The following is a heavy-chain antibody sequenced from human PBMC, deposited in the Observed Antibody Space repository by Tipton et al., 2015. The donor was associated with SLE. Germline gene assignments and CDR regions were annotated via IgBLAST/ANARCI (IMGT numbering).Heavy chain of an antibody. CDR3: ARVAYSGYEGF. D-gene: IGHD5-12*01. V-gene: IGHV4-61*02. J-gene: IGHJ4*02. Sequence: LRLSCTVSDGGSISSGSYYWSWIRQPAGKGLEWIGRIYTSGSTNYNPSLKSRVTISVDTSKNQFSLKLNSVTAADTAVYYCARVAYSGYEGFWGQGTLVTVSS. CDR2: IYTSGST. CDR1: DGGSISSGSYY.